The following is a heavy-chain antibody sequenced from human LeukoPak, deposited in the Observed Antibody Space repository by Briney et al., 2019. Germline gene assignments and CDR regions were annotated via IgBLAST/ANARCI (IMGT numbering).Heavy chain of an antibody. J-gene: IGHJ4*02. Sequence: PGGSLRLSYAASGFTFSSYEMNWVRQAPGRGLEWVSYIYSGDTTIYYADSARGRFTISRDNAKSTLYLQMNSLRAEDTAVYYCARISRIAVASFDFWGQGTLVTVSS. CDR1: GFTFSSYE. V-gene: IGHV3-48*03. CDR2: IYSGDTTI. CDR3: ARISRIAVASFDF. D-gene: IGHD6-19*01.